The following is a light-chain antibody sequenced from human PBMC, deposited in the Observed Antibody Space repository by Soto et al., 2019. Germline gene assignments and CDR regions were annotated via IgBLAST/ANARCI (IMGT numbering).Light chain of an antibody. CDR1: QSVSSN. J-gene: IGKJ1*01. Sequence: EIVMTQSPATLSVSPGERATLSCRASQSVSSNLAWYQQKPGQAPRLLISGASSRATGIPDRFSGSGSGTDFTLTISRLEPEDFAVYYCHQYGSSPWTFGQGTKVDIK. CDR3: HQYGSSPWT. CDR2: GAS. V-gene: IGKV3-20*01.